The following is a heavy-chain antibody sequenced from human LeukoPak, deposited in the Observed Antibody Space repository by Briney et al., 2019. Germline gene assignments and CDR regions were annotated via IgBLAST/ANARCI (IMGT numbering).Heavy chain of an antibody. D-gene: IGHD3-3*01. V-gene: IGHV3-21*01. Sequence: GGSLRLSCAASGLTFSRYSMNWVRQAPGKGLEWISSISRGGSFLYHADSVKGRCTMSRDTSKNTLYLQMNSLRAEDTAVYYCAKDRSGAYYDFWSGYIDYWGQGTLVTVSS. CDR1: GLTFSRYS. CDR3: AKDRSGAYYDFWSGYIDY. J-gene: IGHJ4*02. CDR2: ISRGGSFL.